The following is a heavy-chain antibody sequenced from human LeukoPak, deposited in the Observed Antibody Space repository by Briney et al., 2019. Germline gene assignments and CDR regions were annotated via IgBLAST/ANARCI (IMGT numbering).Heavy chain of an antibody. J-gene: IGHJ4*02. CDR1: GYTFTNYG. V-gene: IGHV1-18*01. CDR2: ISAYNGHT. CDR3: ATQLGYYDSSGYDFDY. D-gene: IGHD3-22*01. Sequence: ASVKVSCKASGYTFTNYGITWLRQAPGQGLEWMGWISAYNGHTNYAQKLQGRLTMTTDTSTRTAYMELRSLRSDDTAVYYCATQLGYYDSSGYDFDYWGQGTLVTVSS.